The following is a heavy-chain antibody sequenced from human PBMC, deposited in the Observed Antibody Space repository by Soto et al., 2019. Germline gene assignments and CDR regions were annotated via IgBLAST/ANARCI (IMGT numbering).Heavy chain of an antibody. CDR2: ISSSSSYI. J-gene: IGHJ4*02. V-gene: IGHV3-21*01. D-gene: IGHD3-22*01. CDR3: ARDWYYDSSGYSGFDY. Sequence: GGSLRLSCAASGFTFSSYSMNWVRQAPGKGLEWVSSISSSSSYIYYADSVKGRFTISRDNAKNSLYLQMNSLRAEDTAVYYCARDWYYDSSGYSGFDYWGQGTLVTVSS. CDR1: GFTFSSYS.